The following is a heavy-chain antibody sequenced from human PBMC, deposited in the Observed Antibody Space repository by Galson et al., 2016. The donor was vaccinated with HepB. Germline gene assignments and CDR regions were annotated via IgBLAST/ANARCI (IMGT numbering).Heavy chain of an antibody. CDR1: GFTFSAYS. CDR2: ISTSSSAI. Sequence: LRLSCAASGFTFSAYSMNWVRQAPGKGLEWVSYISTSSSAIHYADSVKGRFTISRDNAKNSLYLQMNSLRDEDTAVYYCARQRSGSFDFWGQGTLVTVSS. D-gene: IGHD1-26*01. V-gene: IGHV3-48*02. J-gene: IGHJ4*02. CDR3: ARQRSGSFDF.